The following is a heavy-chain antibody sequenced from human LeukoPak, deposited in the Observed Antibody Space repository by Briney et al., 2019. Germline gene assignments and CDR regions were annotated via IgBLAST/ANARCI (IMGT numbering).Heavy chain of an antibody. CDR2: IYYSGST. V-gene: IGHV4-31*03. CDR1: GGSISSGGYY. Sequence: SETLSLTCTVPGGSISSGGYYWSWIRQHPGKGLEWIGYIYYSGSTYYNPSLKSRVTISVDTSKNQFSLKLSSVTAADTAVYYCARDLGSGGTLFDYWGQGTLVTVSS. D-gene: IGHD2-15*01. CDR3: ARDLGSGGTLFDY. J-gene: IGHJ4*02.